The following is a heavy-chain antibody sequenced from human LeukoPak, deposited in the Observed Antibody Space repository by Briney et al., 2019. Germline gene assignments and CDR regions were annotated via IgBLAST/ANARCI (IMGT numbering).Heavy chain of an antibody. D-gene: IGHD3-22*01. Sequence: GGSLRLSCAASGFTFSSYWMSWVRQAPGKGLEWVANINQAGSDKYYVDSVKGRFTISRDNAKNTMYLQMNSVRAEDTAVYYCARDLLPDRSGYYYWGQGTLVTVSS. J-gene: IGHJ4*02. CDR3: ARDLLPDRSGYYY. V-gene: IGHV3-7*01. CDR1: GFTFSSYW. CDR2: INQAGSDK.